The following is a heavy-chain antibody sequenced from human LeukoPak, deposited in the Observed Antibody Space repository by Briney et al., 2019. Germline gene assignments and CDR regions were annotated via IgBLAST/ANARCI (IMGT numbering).Heavy chain of an antibody. CDR2: INPNSGGT. CDR1: GYTFTGYY. Sequence: ASVKVSCKASGYTFTGYYMHWVRQAPGQGLERMGWINPNSGGTNYAQKFQGRVTMTRDTSISTAYMELSRLRSDDTAVYYCAREVLGYSYGDYWGQGTLVTVSS. V-gene: IGHV1-2*02. CDR3: AREVLGYSYGDY. D-gene: IGHD5-18*01. J-gene: IGHJ4*02.